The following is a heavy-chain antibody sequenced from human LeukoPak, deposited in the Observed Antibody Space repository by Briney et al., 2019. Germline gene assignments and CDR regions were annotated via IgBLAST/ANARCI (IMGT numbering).Heavy chain of an antibody. Sequence: PGRSLRLSCVASGFIVNDHAMHWVRQGPGKGLEWVAGIYWNGDGADYADSVKGRFTISRDNAKNSPYLQMNSLRADDTALYYCGKDVSAGGMDVWGQGTTVTVSS. CDR3: GKDVSAGGMDV. CDR2: IYWNGDGA. J-gene: IGHJ6*02. V-gene: IGHV3-9*01. CDR1: GFIVNDHA.